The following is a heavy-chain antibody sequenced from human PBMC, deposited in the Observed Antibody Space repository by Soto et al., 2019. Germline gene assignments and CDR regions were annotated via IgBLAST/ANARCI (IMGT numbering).Heavy chain of an antibody. CDR3: ARAIAESTPHDAFDI. CDR1: GFTFSSYG. CDR2: IWYDGSNK. J-gene: IGHJ3*02. Sequence: GGSLRLSCAASGFTFSSYGMHWVRQAPGKGLEWVAVIWYDGSNKYYADSVKGRFTISRDNSKNTLYLQMNSLRAEDTAVYYCARAIAESTPHDAFDIWGQGTMVTVSS. D-gene: IGHD2-21*01. V-gene: IGHV3-33*01.